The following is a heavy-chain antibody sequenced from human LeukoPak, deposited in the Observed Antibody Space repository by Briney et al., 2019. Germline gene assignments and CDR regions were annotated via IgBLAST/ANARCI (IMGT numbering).Heavy chain of an antibody. V-gene: IGHV3-30-3*01. CDR1: GFTFSSYA. D-gene: IGHD3-22*01. Sequence: GGSLRLSCAASGFTFSSYAMHWVRQAPGKGLEWVAVISYDGSNKYYADSVKGRFTISRDNSKNTLYLQMSSLRAEDTAVYYCARVYYYDSSDYLGGMHVWGQGTTVTVSS. CDR2: ISYDGSNK. CDR3: ARVYYYDSSDYLGGMHV. J-gene: IGHJ6*02.